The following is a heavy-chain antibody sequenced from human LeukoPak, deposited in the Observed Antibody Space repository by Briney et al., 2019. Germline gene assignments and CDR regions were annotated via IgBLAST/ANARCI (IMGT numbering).Heavy chain of an antibody. J-gene: IGHJ3*02. CDR1: GGSFSGYY. CDR3: AREPDYQDAFDI. D-gene: IGHD4-11*01. Sequence: SETLSLTCAVYGGSFSGYYWSWICQPPGKGLEWIGEINHSGSTNYNPSLKSRVTISVDTSKNQFSLKLSAVTAADTAVYVCAREPDYQDAFDIWGTGTMVTVSS. V-gene: IGHV4-34*01. CDR2: INHSGST.